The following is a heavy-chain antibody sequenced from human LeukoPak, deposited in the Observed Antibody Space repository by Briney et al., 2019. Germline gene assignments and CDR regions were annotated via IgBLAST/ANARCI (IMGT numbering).Heavy chain of an antibody. J-gene: IGHJ4*02. CDR3: ARGVRSTIFGVVTYYFDY. D-gene: IGHD3-3*01. V-gene: IGHV1-18*01. CDR1: GYTFTSYG. CDR2: ISAYNGNT. Sequence: ASVKVSCKASGYTFTSYGIIWVRQAPGQGLEWMGWISAYNGNTNYAQKLQGRVTMTTDTSTSTAYMELRSLRSDDTAVYYCARGVRSTIFGVVTYYFDYWGQGTLVTVSS.